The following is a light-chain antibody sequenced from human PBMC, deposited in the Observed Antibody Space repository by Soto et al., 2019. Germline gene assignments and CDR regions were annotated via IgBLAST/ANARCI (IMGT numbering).Light chain of an antibody. CDR3: AAWDDSLNGPV. J-gene: IGLJ3*02. CDR2: KNN. V-gene: IGLV1-44*01. Sequence: QSVLTQPPSASGTPGQTVTISCSGSSSNIGSHSVNWYQQLPGTAPKLIIYKNNQRPSGVPDRFSDSKSGTSASLAISGLQSGDEADYYCAAWDDSLNGPVFGGGTKSPS. CDR1: SSNIGSHS.